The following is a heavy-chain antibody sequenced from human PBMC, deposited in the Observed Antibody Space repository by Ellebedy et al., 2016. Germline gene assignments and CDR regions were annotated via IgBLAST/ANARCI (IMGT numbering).Heavy chain of an antibody. Sequence: GESLKISXAASGFTVNRFGIHWVRQAPGRGLEWVAVISDDGSEKFYRDSVKGRFTISRDNSKNTLYLQMNSLRAEDTAVYYCATALMYYYDSSGSDYWGQGTLVTVSS. D-gene: IGHD3-22*01. J-gene: IGHJ4*02. CDR3: ATALMYYYDSSGSDY. V-gene: IGHV3-30*03. CDR1: GFTVNRFG. CDR2: ISDDGSEK.